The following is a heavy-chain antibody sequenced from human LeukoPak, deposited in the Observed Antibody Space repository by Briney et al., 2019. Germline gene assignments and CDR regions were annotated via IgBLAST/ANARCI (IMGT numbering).Heavy chain of an antibody. V-gene: IGHV3-30*07. Sequence: GRSLRPSCAASGFTFRSFAMHWVRQAPGKGLEWVAVIPYDESNTYHANSVKGRFTISRDNSRNTVYLQINSLRAEDTAVYYCGKTTVGYSSGQKPAWPVDYWGQGTLVTVSS. CDR1: GFTFRSFA. CDR3: GKTTVGYSSGQKPAWPVDY. CDR2: IPYDESNT. J-gene: IGHJ4*02. D-gene: IGHD5-18*01.